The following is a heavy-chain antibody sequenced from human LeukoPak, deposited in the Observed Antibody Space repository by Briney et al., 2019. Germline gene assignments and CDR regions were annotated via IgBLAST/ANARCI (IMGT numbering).Heavy chain of an antibody. V-gene: IGHV3-30*02. J-gene: IGHJ4*02. CDR1: GFTFSSYG. Sequence: GGSLRLSCAASGFTFSSYGMHWVRQAPGKGLEWVAFIRYDGSNKYCADSVKGRFTISRDNSKNTLYLQMNSLRAEDTAVYYCAKVVDSYSSSSPDYWGQGTLVTVSS. D-gene: IGHD6-13*01. CDR2: IRYDGSNK. CDR3: AKVVDSYSSSSPDY.